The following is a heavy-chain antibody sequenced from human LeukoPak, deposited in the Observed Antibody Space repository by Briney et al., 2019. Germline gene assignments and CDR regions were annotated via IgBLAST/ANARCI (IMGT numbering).Heavy chain of an antibody. J-gene: IGHJ4*02. CDR2: IVVGSGNT. V-gene: IGHV1-58*02. Sequence: SVKVSCKASGFTFTSSAMQWVRQARGQRLEWIGWIVVGSGNTNYAQKFQERVTITRDMSTSTAYMELSSLRAEDTAVYYCARGSTYSSGWYTGFDYWGQGTLVTVSS. D-gene: IGHD6-19*01. CDR1: GFTFTSSA. CDR3: ARGSTYSSGWYTGFDY.